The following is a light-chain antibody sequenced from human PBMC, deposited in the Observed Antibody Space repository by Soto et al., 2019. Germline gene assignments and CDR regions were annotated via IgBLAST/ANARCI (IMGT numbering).Light chain of an antibody. CDR1: QGISNY. CDR2: GAS. CDR3: QQYHSDPIT. Sequence: DIQMTQSPSSLSAPVGDRVSITCRASQGISNYLAWYQQKPGKVPKLLIYGASTLQLGVPSRFSGSGSGTDFTLTISNVEAEDVAIYYCQQYHSDPITFGQGTRLEIK. V-gene: IGKV1-27*01. J-gene: IGKJ5*01.